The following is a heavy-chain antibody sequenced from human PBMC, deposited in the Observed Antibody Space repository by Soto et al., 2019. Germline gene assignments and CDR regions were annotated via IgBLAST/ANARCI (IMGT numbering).Heavy chain of an antibody. CDR2: INPSGGST. CDR1: GYTFTTYS. J-gene: IGHJ4*02. V-gene: IGHV1-46*03. D-gene: IGHD3-16*01. CDR3: ARKGGLAY. Sequence: QVQLVQSGAEVKKPGASVKVSCKASGYTFTTYSMHWVRQAPGQGLEWMGIINPSGGSTTYAQKFQGKGTMTRDTSTSTVYMELSSLRSEDTAVYYCARKGGLAYWGQGTLVTVSS.